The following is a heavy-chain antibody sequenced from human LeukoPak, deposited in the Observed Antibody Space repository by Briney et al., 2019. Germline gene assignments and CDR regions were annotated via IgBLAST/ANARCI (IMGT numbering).Heavy chain of an antibody. Sequence: EASVKVSCKASGYTFTSYAMHWVRQAPGQRLEWMGWINAGNGNTKYSQEFQGRVTITRDTSASTAYMELRSLRSDDTAMYYCARVPPYYYDSSGYYFDYWGQGTLVTVSS. CDR1: GYTFTSYA. CDR3: ARVPPYYYDSSGYYFDY. J-gene: IGHJ4*02. CDR2: INAGNGNT. V-gene: IGHV1-3*01. D-gene: IGHD3-22*01.